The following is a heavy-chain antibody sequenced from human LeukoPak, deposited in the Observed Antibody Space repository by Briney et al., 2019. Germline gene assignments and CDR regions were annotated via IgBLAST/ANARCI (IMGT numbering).Heavy chain of an antibody. CDR3: AKDSSVVVTAGGAFDI. D-gene: IGHD2-21*02. CDR1: GFTFSSYA. Sequence: GGSLRLSCAASGFTFSSYAMSWVRQAPGKGLEWVSAISGSGGSTYYADSVKGRFTISRDNSKNTLYLQMNSLRAEDTAVYYCAKDSSVVVTAGGAFDIWGQGTMVTVSS. J-gene: IGHJ3*02. CDR2: ISGSGGST. V-gene: IGHV3-23*01.